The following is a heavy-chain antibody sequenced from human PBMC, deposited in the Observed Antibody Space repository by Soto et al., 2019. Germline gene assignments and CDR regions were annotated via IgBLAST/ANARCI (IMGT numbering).Heavy chain of an antibody. CDR2: INAGNGNT. Sequence: ASVKVSCKASGYTFTGYAMHWVRQAPGQRLEWMGWINAGNGNTKYSQKFQGRVTITRDTSASTAYMELSSLRSEDTAVYYCARDRSLGIAVAGYFDYWGQGTLVTVSS. J-gene: IGHJ4*02. D-gene: IGHD6-19*01. V-gene: IGHV1-3*01. CDR1: GYTFTGYA. CDR3: ARDRSLGIAVAGYFDY.